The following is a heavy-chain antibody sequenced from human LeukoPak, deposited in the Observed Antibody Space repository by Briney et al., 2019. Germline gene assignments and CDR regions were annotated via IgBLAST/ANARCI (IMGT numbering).Heavy chain of an antibody. D-gene: IGHD3-22*01. Sequence: PGRSLRLSCAASGFTFSSYGMHWVRQAPGKGLEWVAVIWYDGSNKYYADSVKGRFIISRDNSKNTLYPQMNSLRAEDTAVYYCARDRHYYDSSGYYQPRTYYYYYGMDVWGQGTTVTVSS. V-gene: IGHV3-33*01. CDR2: IWYDGSNK. CDR3: ARDRHYYDSSGYYQPRTYYYYYGMDV. CDR1: GFTFSSYG. J-gene: IGHJ6*02.